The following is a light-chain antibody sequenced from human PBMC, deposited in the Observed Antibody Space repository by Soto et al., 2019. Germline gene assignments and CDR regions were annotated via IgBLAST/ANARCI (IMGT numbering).Light chain of an antibody. J-gene: IGLJ1*01. CDR2: DVS. CDR3: SSYTSGSTPPL. V-gene: IGLV2-14*01. CDR1: SSDVGGYNY. Sequence: QSALTQPASVSGSPGQSITISCTGTSSDVGGYNYVSWYQQHPGKAPKLMIYDVSNRPSGVSNRFSGSKSGNTASLTISGLQAEDEADYYCSSYTSGSTPPLFGTGTKLTVL.